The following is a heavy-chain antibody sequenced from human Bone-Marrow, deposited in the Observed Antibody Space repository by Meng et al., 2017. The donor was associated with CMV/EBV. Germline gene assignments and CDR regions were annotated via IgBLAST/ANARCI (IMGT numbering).Heavy chain of an antibody. CDR1: GFTFSSYS. CDR2: ISSSSSYI. D-gene: IGHD4-17*01. CDR3: ARASTYGGFDY. Sequence: GESLKISCAASGFTFSSYSMNWVRQAPGKGLEWVSSISSSSSYIYYADSVKSRFTISRDNAKNSLYLQMNSLRAEDTAVYYCARASTYGGFDYWGQGTLVTVSS. V-gene: IGHV3-21*01. J-gene: IGHJ4*02.